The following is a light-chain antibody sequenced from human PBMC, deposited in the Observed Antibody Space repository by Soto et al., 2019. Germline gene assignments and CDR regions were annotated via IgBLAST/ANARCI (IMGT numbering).Light chain of an antibody. J-gene: IGLJ2*01. CDR2: DVD. CDR1: SSDVGGYNY. V-gene: IGLV2-11*01. Sequence: QSALTQPRSVSGSPGQSVTISCTGTSSDVGGYNYVSWYQQHPGKAPKLMIYDVDKRPSGVPDRFSGSKSGNTASLTISGLQAEDEADYYCCSYARYSVVFGGGTKLTVL. CDR3: CSYARYSVV.